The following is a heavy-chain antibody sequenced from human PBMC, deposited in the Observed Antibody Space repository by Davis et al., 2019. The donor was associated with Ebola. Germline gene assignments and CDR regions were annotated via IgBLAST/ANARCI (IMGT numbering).Heavy chain of an antibody. Sequence: GGSLRLSCSASGFTFSSYAMHWVRQAPGKGLEYVSAISSNGGSTYYADSVKGRFTISRDNSKNTLYLQMSSLRAEDTAVYYCVKGGGIAVAGAFDYWGQGTLVTVSS. J-gene: IGHJ4*02. CDR1: GFTFSSYA. CDR2: ISSNGGST. D-gene: IGHD6-19*01. CDR3: VKGGGIAVAGAFDY. V-gene: IGHV3-64D*06.